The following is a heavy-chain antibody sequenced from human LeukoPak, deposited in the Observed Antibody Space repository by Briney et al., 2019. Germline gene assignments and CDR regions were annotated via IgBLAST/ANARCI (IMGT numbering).Heavy chain of an antibody. D-gene: IGHD5-18*01. CDR2: IYYSGST. CDR3: ARVSGYSYGRYFDY. J-gene: IGHJ4*02. Sequence: SETLSLTCTVSGGSISSGGYYWSWIRQHPGKGLEWIGYIYYSGSTYYNPSLKSRVTISVDTSKNQFSLKLSSVTVADTAVYYCARVSGYSYGRYFDYWGQGTLVTVSS. CDR1: GGSISSGGYY. V-gene: IGHV4-31*03.